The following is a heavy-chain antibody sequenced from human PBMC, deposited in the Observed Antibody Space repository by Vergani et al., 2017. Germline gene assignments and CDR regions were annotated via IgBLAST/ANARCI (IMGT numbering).Heavy chain of an antibody. V-gene: IGHV1-69*02. J-gene: IGHJ6*01. CDR3: ARGGRDGDYGMDV. D-gene: IGHD3-16*01. CDR1: GGTFSSYT. CDR2: IIPIFGIA. Sequence: QVQLVQSGAEVKKPGSSVKVSCKASGGTFSSYTISWVRKAPGQGLEWMGRIIPIFGIANNAQKFQGRVTITADKSTSTAYRGLSSLRSGDTGVYYVARGGRDGDYGMDVWGRGTTVTVSS.